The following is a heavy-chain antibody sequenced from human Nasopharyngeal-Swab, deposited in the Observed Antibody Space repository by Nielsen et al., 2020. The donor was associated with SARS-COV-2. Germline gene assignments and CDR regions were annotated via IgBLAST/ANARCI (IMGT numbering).Heavy chain of an antibody. Sequence: GGSLRLSCAASGFTFSSYGMHWVRQAPGKGLEWAAVISYDGSNKYYADSVKGRFTISRDNSKNTLYLQMNSLRAEDTAVYYCAKDPTYYDILTGYYFREASHYYYYGMDVWGQGTTVTVSS. V-gene: IGHV3-30*18. D-gene: IGHD3-9*01. CDR1: GFTFSSYG. J-gene: IGHJ6*02. CDR2: ISYDGSNK. CDR3: AKDPTYYDILTGYYFREASHYYYYGMDV.